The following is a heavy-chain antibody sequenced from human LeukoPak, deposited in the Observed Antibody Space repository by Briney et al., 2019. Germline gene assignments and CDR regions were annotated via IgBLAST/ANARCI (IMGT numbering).Heavy chain of an antibody. Sequence: ASVKVSCKASGYTFTGYYMHWVRQAPGQGLEWMGWINPNSGGTNYAQKFQGRVTMTRDTSISTAYMELSRLRSEDTAVYYCARVHGPIGIFGVVMNWFDPWGQGTLVTVSS. CDR2: INPNSGGT. D-gene: IGHD3-3*02. J-gene: IGHJ5*02. CDR1: GYTFTGYY. CDR3: ARVHGPIGIFGVVMNWFDP. V-gene: IGHV1-2*02.